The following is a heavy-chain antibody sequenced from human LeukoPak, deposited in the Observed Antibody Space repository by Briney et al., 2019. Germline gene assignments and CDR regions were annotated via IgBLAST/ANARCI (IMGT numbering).Heavy chain of an antibody. CDR3: ASRSYYPSD. V-gene: IGHV3-23*01. D-gene: IGHD1-26*01. CDR1: GFTFSSYA. Sequence: GGSLRLSCAAPGFTFSSYAMSWVRKAPGKGLEWVSTISATTGSTHYADSVKGRFTISRDNSKNTLYLQMNSLRAEDTAVYYCASRSYYPSDGGQGTLVTVSS. CDR2: ISATTGST. J-gene: IGHJ4*02.